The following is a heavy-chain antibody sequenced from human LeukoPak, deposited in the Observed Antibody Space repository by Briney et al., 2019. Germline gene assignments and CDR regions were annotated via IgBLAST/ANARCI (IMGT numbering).Heavy chain of an antibody. J-gene: IGHJ4*02. D-gene: IGHD4-11*01. Sequence: PGGSLRLSCTASGFTFSSYGMHWVRQAPGKGLEWVGFIRYDGSNKYYADSVTVRFTISIYNSNNTLYLQMNSHRAKDTDIYYCSQGGWYSNYETTFDYWGQGTLVTVSS. V-gene: IGHV3-30*02. CDR2: IRYDGSNK. CDR1: GFTFSSYG. CDR3: SQGGWYSNYETTFDY.